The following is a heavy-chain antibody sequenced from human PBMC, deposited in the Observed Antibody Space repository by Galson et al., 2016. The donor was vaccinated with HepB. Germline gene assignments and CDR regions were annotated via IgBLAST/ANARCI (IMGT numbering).Heavy chain of an antibody. CDR1: AFTFNNYA. Sequence: SLRLSCAVSAFTFNNYAMHWVRQAPGKGLEWVAFISYDGSNKYYSDSVKGRFAISRDNSRNTLSLQMNSLRAEDTAVYYCASGYCYDSRGYYSDFWGQGTLVTVSS. V-gene: IGHV3-30-3*02. CDR3: ASGYCYDSRGYYSDF. J-gene: IGHJ4*02. D-gene: IGHD3-22*01. CDR2: ISYDGSNK.